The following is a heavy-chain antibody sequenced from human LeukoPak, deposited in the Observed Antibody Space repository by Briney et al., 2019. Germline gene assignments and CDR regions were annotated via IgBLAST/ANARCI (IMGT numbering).Heavy chain of an antibody. CDR3: ARSVDSLLNFDY. D-gene: IGHD3-22*01. J-gene: IGHJ4*02. CDR2: ISYSGST. CDR1: GGSISSSSYY. V-gene: IGHV4-39*01. Sequence: SETLSLTCTVSGGSISSSSYYWGWIRQPPGKGLEWIGSISYSGSTYYNPSLKSRVTVSVDTSKNQFSLKLSSVTAADTAVYYCARSVDSLLNFDYWGQGTLVTVSS.